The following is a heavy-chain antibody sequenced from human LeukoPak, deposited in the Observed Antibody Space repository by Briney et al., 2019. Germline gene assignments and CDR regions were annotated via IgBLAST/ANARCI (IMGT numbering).Heavy chain of an antibody. CDR1: GFTFSNYA. D-gene: IGHD5-18*01. V-gene: IGHV3-64*04. J-gene: IGHJ4*02. CDR2: ITDNGDGS. CDR3: VRGDTYGRY. Sequence: GGSLRLSCSGSGFTFSNYAIHWVRQAPGKGLEGVSGITDNGDGSYYADSVKGRFTISRDNARSALFLQMNSLRVEDTAVYYCVRGDTYGRYWGQGTLVTVSS.